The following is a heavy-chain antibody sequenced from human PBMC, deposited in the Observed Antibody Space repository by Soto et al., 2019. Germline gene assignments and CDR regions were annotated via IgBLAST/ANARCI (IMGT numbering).Heavy chain of an antibody. V-gene: IGHV3-48*01. J-gene: IGHJ6*02. Sequence: GALRLSCAASGFTFSSYSMNWVRQAPGKGLEWVSYISSSSSTIYYADSVKGRFTISRDNAKNSLYLQMNSLRAEDTAVYYCARADSGYAHGYYYYGMDVWGQGTTVTVSS. CDR1: GFTFSSYS. CDR2: ISSSSSTI. CDR3: ARADSGYAHGYYYYGMDV. D-gene: IGHD5-12*01.